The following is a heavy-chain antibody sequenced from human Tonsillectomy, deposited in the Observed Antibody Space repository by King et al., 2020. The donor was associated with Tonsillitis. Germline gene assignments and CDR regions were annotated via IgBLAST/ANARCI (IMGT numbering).Heavy chain of an antibody. D-gene: IGHD3-10*01. CDR1: GFTFSSYW. Sequence: VQLVESGGGLVQPGGSLRLSCAASGFTFSSYWMSWVRQAPGKGLEWVANIKQDGSEKYYVDSVKGRFTISRDNAKNSLYLQMNSLRAEDTAVYYCARVSGEGSYLPSYYYYYMDVWGKGTTVTVSS. CDR2: IKQDGSEK. J-gene: IGHJ6*03. V-gene: IGHV3-7*03. CDR3: ARVSGEGSYLPSYYYYYMDV.